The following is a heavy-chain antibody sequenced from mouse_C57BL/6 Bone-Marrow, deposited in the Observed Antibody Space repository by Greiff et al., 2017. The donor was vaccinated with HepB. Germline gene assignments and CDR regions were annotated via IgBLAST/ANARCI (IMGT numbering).Heavy chain of an antibody. CDR3: VGDIWGYFDV. J-gene: IGHJ1*03. CDR1: GFSFNTYA. V-gene: IGHV10-1*01. CDR2: IRSKSNNYAT. Sequence: EVQLQESGGGLVQPKGSLKLSCAASGFSFNTYAMNWVRQAPGKGMEWVARIRSKSNNYATYYADSVKDRFTISRDDSESMLYLQMNNLKTEDTAMYYCVGDIWGYFDVWGTGTTVTVSS.